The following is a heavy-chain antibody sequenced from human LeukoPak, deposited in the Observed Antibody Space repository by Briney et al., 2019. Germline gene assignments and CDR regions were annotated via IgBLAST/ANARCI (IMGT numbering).Heavy chain of an antibody. D-gene: IGHD4-17*01. CDR3: ARAVTPGGYFDY. CDR2: ISFDGRNK. V-gene: IGHV3-30*04. CDR1: GFTFSDYA. J-gene: IGHJ4*02. Sequence: GRSLRLSCAASGFTFSDYAMHWVRQAPGKGLEWMAVISFDGRNKYYENSVKGRFTISRDNAKNSLYLQMDTLSVEDTAVYYCARAVTPGGYFDYWGQGTLVTVSS.